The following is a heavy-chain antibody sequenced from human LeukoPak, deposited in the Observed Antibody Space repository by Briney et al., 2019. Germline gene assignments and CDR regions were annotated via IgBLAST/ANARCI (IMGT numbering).Heavy chain of an antibody. J-gene: IGHJ4*02. CDR2: IKQDGSEN. CDR3: ARERYCTSATCYVGVPFDS. Sequence: GSLRLSCAASGFTFNTYYMTWVRQAPGKGLEWVTGIKQDGSENYYMDSVKGRFTISRDNSRNSLYLQMNSLRAEDTVVYFCARERYCTSATCYVGVPFDSWGQGTLVTVSS. V-gene: IGHV3-7*01. CDR1: GFTFNTYY. D-gene: IGHD2-2*01.